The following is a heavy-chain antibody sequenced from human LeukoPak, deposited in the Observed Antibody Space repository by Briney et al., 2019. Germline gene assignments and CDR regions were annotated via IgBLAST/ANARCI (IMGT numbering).Heavy chain of an antibody. CDR2: ITHNGYT. V-gene: IGHV4-39*07. CDR1: GGSISRGSYH. D-gene: IGHD3-10*01. Sequence: PSETLSLTCTVSGGSISRGSYHWAWIRQPPGKGLQWIGEITHNGYTNYNPALKSRVTISIDTSKNEFSLKVSSVTAADMAIYYCAASGGPINWFDPWGQGTLVTVSS. CDR3: AASGGPINWFDP. J-gene: IGHJ5*02.